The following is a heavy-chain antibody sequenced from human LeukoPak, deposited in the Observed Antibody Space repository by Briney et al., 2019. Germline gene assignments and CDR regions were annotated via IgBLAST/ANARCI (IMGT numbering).Heavy chain of an antibody. CDR2: IKQDGSEK. CDR1: GFTFSSYW. J-gene: IGHJ4*02. CDR3: ARGLTTVTVKDYFDY. Sequence: GGSLRLSCAASGFTFSSYWMSWVRQAPGKGLEWVANIKQDGSEKYYVDSVKDRFTISRDNAKNSLYLQMNSLRAEDTAVYYCARGLTTVTVKDYFDYWGQGTLVTVSS. D-gene: IGHD4-11*01. V-gene: IGHV3-7*01.